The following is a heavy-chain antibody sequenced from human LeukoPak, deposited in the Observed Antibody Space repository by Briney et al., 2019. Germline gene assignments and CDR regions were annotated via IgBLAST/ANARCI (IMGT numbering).Heavy chain of an antibody. J-gene: IGHJ6*02. CDR1: GGSISSGDYY. CDR2: IYYSGST. V-gene: IGHV4-30-4*01. D-gene: IGHD3-22*01. Sequence: SQTLSLTCTVSGGSISSGDYYWRWIRQPPGKGLEWIGYIYYSGSTYYNPSLKSRVTISVDTSKNQFSLKLSSVTAADTAVYYCARDSRYYDSSRGMDVWGQGTTVTVSS. CDR3: ARDSRYYDSSRGMDV.